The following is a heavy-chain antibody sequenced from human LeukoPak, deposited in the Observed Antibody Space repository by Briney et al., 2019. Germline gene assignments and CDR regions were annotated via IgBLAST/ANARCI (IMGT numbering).Heavy chain of an antibody. Sequence: GGSLRLSCAASGFTVSSNYMSWVRQAPGKGLEWVSVIYSGGSTYYADSVKGRFTISRDNSKNTLYLQINDLRAEDTAVYYCARVLLPSFDSTYYFDYWGQGTLVTVSS. CDR1: GFTVSSNY. CDR3: ARVLLPSFDSTYYFDY. D-gene: IGHD2/OR15-2a*01. CDR2: IYSGGST. J-gene: IGHJ4*02. V-gene: IGHV3-53*01.